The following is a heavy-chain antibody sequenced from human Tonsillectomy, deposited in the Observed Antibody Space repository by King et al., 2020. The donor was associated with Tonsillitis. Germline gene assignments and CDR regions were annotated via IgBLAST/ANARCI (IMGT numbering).Heavy chain of an antibody. CDR1: GGSISSGGYS. Sequence: QMQLQESGSGLVKPSQTLSLTCAVSGGSISSGGYSWNWIRQPPGKGLEWIGYIYPSGNTYYNLSLKSRVTISVDRSKTQFSLKLSSVTAADTAVYYCPRSCDLDGYSSFFDYWGQGTLVTVSS. J-gene: IGHJ4*02. CDR2: IYPSGNT. V-gene: IGHV4-30-2*01. D-gene: IGHD5-24*01. CDR3: PRSCDLDGYSSFFDY.